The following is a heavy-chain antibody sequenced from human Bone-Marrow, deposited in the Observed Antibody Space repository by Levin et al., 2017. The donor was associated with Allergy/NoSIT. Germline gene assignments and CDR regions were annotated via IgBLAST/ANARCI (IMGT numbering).Heavy chain of an antibody. D-gene: IGHD5-12*01. J-gene: IGHJ4*02. CDR3: ARGYDVWDY. CDR2: IWYDGTSE. CDR1: GFTFGSYG. Sequence: GGSLRLSCAASGFTFGSYGMHWVRQAPGKGLEWVAVIWYDGTSENYADSVKGRFTISRDNPKNTLYLQMNSLRADDTAVYYCARGYDVWDYWGQGTLVTVPP. V-gene: IGHV3-33*01.